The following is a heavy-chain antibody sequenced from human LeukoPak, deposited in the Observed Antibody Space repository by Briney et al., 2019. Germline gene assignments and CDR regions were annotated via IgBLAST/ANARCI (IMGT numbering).Heavy chain of an antibody. Sequence: PSETLSLTCTVSGGSISSSSYYWGWIRQPPGKGLEWIGSIYTSGSTNYNPSLKSRVTISVDTSKNQFSLKLSSVTAADTAVYYCARDSYGSGSYPNNYYYYYMDVWGKGTTVTISS. CDR2: IYTSGST. CDR3: ARDSYGSGSYPNNYYYYYMDV. CDR1: GGSISSSSYY. J-gene: IGHJ6*03. V-gene: IGHV4-39*07. D-gene: IGHD3-10*01.